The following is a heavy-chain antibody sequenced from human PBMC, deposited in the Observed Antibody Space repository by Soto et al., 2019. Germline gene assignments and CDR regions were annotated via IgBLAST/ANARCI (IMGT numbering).Heavy chain of an antibody. CDR2: INPSGGAT. CDR1: GYTCRNYY. D-gene: IGHD6-25*01. CDR3: GRAFDRSGLY. J-gene: IGHJ4*02. Sequence: ASVKVSCKASGYTCRNYYIHWVRQAPGQGLEWMGLINPSGGATSYSQRFQGRVTITKDSSTSTVYMELSSLGSADTAVYSCGRAFDRSGLYWGQRTLVTVPS. V-gene: IGHV1-46*01.